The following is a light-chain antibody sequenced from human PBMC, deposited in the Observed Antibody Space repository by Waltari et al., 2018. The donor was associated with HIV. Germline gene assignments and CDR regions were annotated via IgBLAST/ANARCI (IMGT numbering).Light chain of an antibody. J-gene: IGKJ3*01. CDR1: QSVSSN. V-gene: IGKV3-15*01. Sequence: EIVMTQSPATLSVSPGERATISCRASQSVSSNLAWYQQKPGQAPRLLVFGASTRATGIPATFSGSGTGTEFTLTISSMQSEHFAVYSCQHYKSWTTEMTFGPGTKVDIK. CDR2: GAS. CDR3: QHYKSWTTEMT.